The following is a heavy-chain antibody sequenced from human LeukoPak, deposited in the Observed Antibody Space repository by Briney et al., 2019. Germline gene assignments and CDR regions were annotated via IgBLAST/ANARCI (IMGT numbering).Heavy chain of an antibody. D-gene: IGHD3-22*01. V-gene: IGHV3-33*01. J-gene: IGHJ4*02. CDR2: IWHDGSNK. CDR1: GFTFSSNG. CDR3: ARDGSSGYLHFDY. Sequence: GGSLRLSCAASGFTFSSNGMHWVRQAPGKGLEWVAVIWHDGSNKYYSDPVKGRFTISRDNSKDTLYLQMNSLRVEDTAVYYCARDGSSGYLHFDYWGQGTLVIVSS.